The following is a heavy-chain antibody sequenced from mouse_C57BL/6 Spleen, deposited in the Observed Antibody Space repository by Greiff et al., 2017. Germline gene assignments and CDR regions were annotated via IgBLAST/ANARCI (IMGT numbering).Heavy chain of an antibody. CDR1: GYTFTSYW. Sequence: QVQLQQPGAELVRPGSSVKLSCKASGYTFTSYWMDWVKQRPGQGLEWIGNIYPSDSETHYNQKFKDKATLTADKSSSTAYMQLSSLTSEDSAVYDCAREVTAGVARWYFDVWGTGTTVTVSS. V-gene: IGHV1-61*01. J-gene: IGHJ1*03. CDR3: AREVTAGVARWYFDV. CDR2: IYPSDSET. D-gene: IGHD1-1*01.